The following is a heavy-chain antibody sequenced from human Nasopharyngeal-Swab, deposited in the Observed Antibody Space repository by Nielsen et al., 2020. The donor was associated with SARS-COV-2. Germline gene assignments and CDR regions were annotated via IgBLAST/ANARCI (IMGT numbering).Heavy chain of an antibody. CDR3: ARIKGYQLLSSAAPNWFDP. CDR2: IYHSGST. V-gene: IGHV4-4*02. Sequence: SETLSLTCAVSGGSISSSNWWSWVRQPPGKGLEWIGEIYHSGSTNYNPSLKSRVTISVDKSKNQFSLKLSSVTAADTAVYYCARIKGYQLLSSAAPNWFDPWGQGTLVTVSS. D-gene: IGHD2-2*01. CDR1: GGSISSSNW. J-gene: IGHJ5*02.